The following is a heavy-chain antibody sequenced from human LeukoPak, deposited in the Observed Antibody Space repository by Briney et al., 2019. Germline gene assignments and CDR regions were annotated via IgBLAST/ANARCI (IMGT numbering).Heavy chain of an antibody. J-gene: IGHJ4*02. D-gene: IGHD3-10*01. CDR2: IYSGGST. CDR1: GFTVSSNY. Sequence: GGSLRLSCAASGFTVSSNYMSWVRQAPGKGLEWVSVIYSGGSTYYAGSEKGRFTISRDKSNNTLYLQMNSLRAEGTAVYYCARGGYGSGPFDYWGQGTLVTVSS. V-gene: IGHV3-66*01. CDR3: ARGGYGSGPFDY.